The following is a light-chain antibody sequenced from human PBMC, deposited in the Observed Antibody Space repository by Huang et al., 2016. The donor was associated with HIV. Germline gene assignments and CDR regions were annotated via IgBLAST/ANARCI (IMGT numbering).Light chain of an antibody. CDR1: QSVGSN. J-gene: IGKJ1*01. V-gene: IGKV3-15*01. CDR3: QQYNNWPRT. CDR2: GAS. Sequence: EIVMTQSPATLSVSPGERATLSCRASQSVGSNLAWYRQNPGQPPVLLIYGASTRATGIPARFSGSGSGTEFTLTISSLQSEDFAVYYCQQYNNWPRTFGQGTKVEI.